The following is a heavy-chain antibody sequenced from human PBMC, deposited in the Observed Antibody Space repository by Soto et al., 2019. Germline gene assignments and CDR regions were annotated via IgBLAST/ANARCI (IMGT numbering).Heavy chain of an antibody. V-gene: IGHV4-39*02. J-gene: IGHJ5*02. CDR3: TRDSGWFDP. CDR2: IYHSGST. CDR1: GGSIRVTDYF. D-gene: IGHD7-27*01. Sequence: TLSLTCTVSGGSIRVTDYFWGWIRQPPGKALEWIASIYHSGSTYHNPSLTSRVTMSIDTSNTQFALTLNSVSAADTAVYFCTRDSGWFDPWGQGTLVTVAS.